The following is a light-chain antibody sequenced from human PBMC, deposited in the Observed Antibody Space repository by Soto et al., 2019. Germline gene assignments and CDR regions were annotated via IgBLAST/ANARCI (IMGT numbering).Light chain of an antibody. CDR1: SCNIGSKD. CDR3: AAWDDSLNGYV. CDR2: SNN. V-gene: IGLV1-44*01. J-gene: IGLJ1*01. Sequence: QSLLTQPPSASGTPGQRVTISCSGSSCNIGSKDVNWYQQLPETAPKVLMYSNNQRPSGVPDRFSGSKSGTSASLAISGLQSEDEADYYCAAWDDSLNGYVFGTGTKLTVL.